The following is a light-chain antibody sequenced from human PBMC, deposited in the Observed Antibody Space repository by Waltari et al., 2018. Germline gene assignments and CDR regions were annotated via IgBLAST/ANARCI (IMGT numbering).Light chain of an antibody. CDR3: QQYRTFHWT. CDR1: EKMNNW. Sequence: DIQTTQSPSTLSASVGDRLTITCLAREKMNNWFAWYQQKPGKSPSLLIYKSSSLQTGVPGRFIGSGSGTEFTLTINSLQLDDSATYHCQQYRTFHWTFGQGTKVEIK. J-gene: IGKJ1*01. V-gene: IGKV1-5*03. CDR2: KSS.